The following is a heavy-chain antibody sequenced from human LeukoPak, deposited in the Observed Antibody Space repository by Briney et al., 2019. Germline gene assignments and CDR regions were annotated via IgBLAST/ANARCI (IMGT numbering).Heavy chain of an antibody. J-gene: IGHJ3*02. Sequence: SETLSLTCNVSGGSISTYYWSWIRQPPGKGLEWIGYVYYSGSTNYNPSHKSRVTISVDTSKNQFSLNLRSVTAADTAVYYCARCYDLLSGYDAFDIWGQGTMVTVSS. V-gene: IGHV4-59*01. D-gene: IGHD3-3*01. CDR1: GGSISTYY. CDR3: ARCYDLLSGYDAFDI. CDR2: VYYSGST.